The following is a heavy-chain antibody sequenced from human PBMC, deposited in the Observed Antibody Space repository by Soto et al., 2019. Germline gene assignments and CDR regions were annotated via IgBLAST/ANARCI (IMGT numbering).Heavy chain of an antibody. V-gene: IGHV4-59*01. CDR3: ARRGGDDYFDY. CDR2: IYYSGST. CDR1: GGSISSYY. D-gene: IGHD3-16*01. J-gene: IGHJ4*02. Sequence: QVQLQESGPGLVKPSETLSLTCTVSGGSISSYYWSWIRQPPGKGLEWIGYIYYSGSTNYNPSLKSRVTISVDTSKNQFSLKLSSVTAADTAVYYCARRGGDDYFDYWGQGTLVTVSS.